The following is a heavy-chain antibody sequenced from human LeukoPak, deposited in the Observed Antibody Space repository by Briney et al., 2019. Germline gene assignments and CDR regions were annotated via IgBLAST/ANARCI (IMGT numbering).Heavy chain of an antibody. D-gene: IGHD6-19*01. V-gene: IGHV3-15*01. J-gene: IGHJ4*02. CDR3: STAVAGPYYFDS. Sequence: GGSLRLSCAASGFTFSSYAMSWVRQAPGKGLEWVGRIRSKTDGGTTDYAAPVKGRFTISRDDSKNTLYLQMNSLKAEDTAVYYCSTAVAGPYYFDSWGQGTLVTVSS. CDR1: GFTFSSYA. CDR2: IRSKTDGGTT.